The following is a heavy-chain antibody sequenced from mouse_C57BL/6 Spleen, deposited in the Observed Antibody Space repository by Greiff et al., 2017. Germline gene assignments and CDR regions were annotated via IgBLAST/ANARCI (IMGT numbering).Heavy chain of an antibody. J-gene: IGHJ3*01. Sequence: DVKLVESGGGLVKPGGSLKLSCAASGFTFSSYTMSWVRQTPEKRLEWVATISGGGGNTYYPDSVKGRFTISRDNAKNTLYLQMSSLRSEDTALYYCARQGTAQATLAYWGQGTLVTVSA. CDR1: GFTFSSYT. CDR2: ISGGGGNT. D-gene: IGHD3-2*02. V-gene: IGHV5-9*01. CDR3: ARQGTAQATLAY.